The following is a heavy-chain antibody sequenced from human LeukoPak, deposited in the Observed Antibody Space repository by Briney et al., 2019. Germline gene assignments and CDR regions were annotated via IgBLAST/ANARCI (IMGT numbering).Heavy chain of an antibody. CDR3: VRFRRDYYYGLDV. J-gene: IGHJ6*02. Sequence: GSRRLSCAASGFTFRSHWMTWVRQAPGQGLEWVANIKTDGSEKFYMDALKGRFTISRDNAKSTMYLQMNSLRAEDTAVYYCVRFRRDYYYGLDVWGQGTTVTVSS. CDR2: IKTDGSEK. CDR1: GFTFRSHW. V-gene: IGHV3-7*01.